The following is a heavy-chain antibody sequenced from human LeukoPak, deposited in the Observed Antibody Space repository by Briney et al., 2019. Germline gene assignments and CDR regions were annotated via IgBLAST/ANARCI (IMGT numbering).Heavy chain of an antibody. D-gene: IGHD2-2*01. Sequence: PSETLSLTCAVYGGSFSGYYWSWIRQPPGKGLEWIGEINHSGSTNYNPSLKSRVTISVGTSKNQFSLKLSSVTAADTAVYYCARGKYCSSTSCPRYFDHWGQGTLVTVSS. CDR2: INHSGST. V-gene: IGHV4-34*01. CDR3: ARGKYCSSTSCPRYFDH. CDR1: GGSFSGYY. J-gene: IGHJ4*02.